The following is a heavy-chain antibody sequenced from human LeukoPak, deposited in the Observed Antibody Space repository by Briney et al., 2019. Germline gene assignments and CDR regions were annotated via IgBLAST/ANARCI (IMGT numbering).Heavy chain of an antibody. Sequence: GGSLRLSCAASGFTFSNAWMSWVRQAPGKGLEWVAVISYDGSNKYYADSVKGRFTISRDNSKNTLYLQMNSLRAEDTAVYYCARDPAVGATKGSFDYWGQGTLVTVSS. CDR3: ARDPAVGATKGSFDY. CDR1: GFTFSNAW. V-gene: IGHV3-30*03. D-gene: IGHD1-26*01. J-gene: IGHJ4*02. CDR2: ISYDGSNK.